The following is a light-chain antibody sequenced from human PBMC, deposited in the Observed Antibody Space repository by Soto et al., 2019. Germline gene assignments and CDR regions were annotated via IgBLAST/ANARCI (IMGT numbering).Light chain of an antibody. J-gene: IGKJ1*01. CDR1: QSVSSTY. V-gene: IGKV3-20*01. CDR3: QHYVGSLWT. Sequence: EIVLTQSPGTLSLSPGERATLSCRASQSVSSTYLAWYQQRPGQAPRLLIYGASRRATGIPDRFSGSGSGTDFTLTISRLEPEDFAVYYCQHYVGSLWTFGQGTKVEIK. CDR2: GAS.